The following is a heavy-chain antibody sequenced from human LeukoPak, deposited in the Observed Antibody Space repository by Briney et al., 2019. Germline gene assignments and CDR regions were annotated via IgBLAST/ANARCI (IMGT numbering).Heavy chain of an antibody. CDR3: ARGTGDPFTHFDY. CDR1: GFTVSSNY. J-gene: IGHJ4*02. CDR2: IYSGGST. D-gene: IGHD3/OR15-3a*01. V-gene: IGHV3-66*01. Sequence: GGSLRLSCAASGFTVSSNYMSWVRQAPGKGLEWVSVIYSGGSTYHADSVKGRFTISRDSSKNTLYLQMNSLRAEDTAVYYCARGTGDPFTHFDYWGQRTLVTVSS.